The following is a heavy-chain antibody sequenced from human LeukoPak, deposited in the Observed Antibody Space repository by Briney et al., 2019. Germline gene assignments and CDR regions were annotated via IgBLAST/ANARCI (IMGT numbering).Heavy chain of an antibody. Sequence: GRSLRLSCAASGFTFSSYGMHWVRQAPGKGLEWVAVISYDGSNKYYADSVKGRFTISRDNSKNTLYLQMNSLRAEDTAVYYCAKLGGIAVADTRPFDSWGQGALVTVSS. J-gene: IGHJ4*02. D-gene: IGHD6-19*01. CDR1: GFTFSSYG. CDR3: AKLGGIAVADTRPFDS. CDR2: ISYDGSNK. V-gene: IGHV3-30*18.